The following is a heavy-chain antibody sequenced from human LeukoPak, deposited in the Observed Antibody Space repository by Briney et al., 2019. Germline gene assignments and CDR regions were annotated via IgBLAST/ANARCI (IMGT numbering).Heavy chain of an antibody. D-gene: IGHD1-26*01. CDR1: GFTFDDYA. Sequence: PGGSLRLSCAASGFTFDDYAMQWVRQAPGKGLEWVSLISGAGHSTFHADSVEGRFTISRDNSKNSLYLQMNSLRPEDTAVYYCAKDLNFRVGASDYWGQGTLVTVSS. CDR3: AKDLNFRVGASDY. V-gene: IGHV3-43*02. CDR2: ISGAGHST. J-gene: IGHJ4*02.